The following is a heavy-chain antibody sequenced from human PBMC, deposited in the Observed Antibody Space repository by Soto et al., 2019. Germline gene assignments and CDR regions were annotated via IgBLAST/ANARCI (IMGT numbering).Heavy chain of an antibody. CDR2: IYPGDSDT. J-gene: IGHJ6*02. V-gene: IGHV5-51*01. D-gene: IGHD4-4*01. CDR3: ARHRLQRPGTYYDYGMDV. CDR1: GYSFTTYW. Sequence: PGESLKISCTGSGYSFTTYWIGWVRQMPGKGLEWMGIIYPGDSDTRYSPSFQRQVTISADKSNRIAYLQWTSLKASDTAMYYCARHRLQRPGTYYDYGMDVWGQGTTVTVSS.